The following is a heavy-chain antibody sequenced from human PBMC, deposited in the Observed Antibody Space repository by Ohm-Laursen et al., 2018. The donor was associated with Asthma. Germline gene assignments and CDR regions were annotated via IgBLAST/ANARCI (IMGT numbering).Heavy chain of an antibody. J-gene: IGHJ6*02. CDR1: GGSISSSNW. D-gene: IGHD3-16*02. V-gene: IGHV4-4*03. Sequence: PGTLSLTCAVSGGSISSSNWWSWVRQPPGKGLEWIGEIYHSGSTNYNPSLKSRVTISVDKSKNQFSLKMSSVTAADTAVYYCARLIGDYYYYGMDVWGQGTTVTVSS. CDR3: ARLIGDYYYYGMDV. CDR2: IYHSGST.